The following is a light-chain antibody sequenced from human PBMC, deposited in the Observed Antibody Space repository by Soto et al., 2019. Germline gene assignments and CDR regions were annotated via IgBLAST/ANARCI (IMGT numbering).Light chain of an antibody. CDR1: SSDVGVYNS. CDR3: SSYAGTHIV. Sequence: QSALTQPPSASGSPGQSVTISCTGTSSDVGVYNSVSWYQQHPAQAPKLMIYDVSKRPSGVPDRFSGSKSGNTASLTVSGLQAEDEADYYCSSYAGTHIVFGTVTKVTVL. CDR2: DVS. V-gene: IGLV2-8*01. J-gene: IGLJ1*01.